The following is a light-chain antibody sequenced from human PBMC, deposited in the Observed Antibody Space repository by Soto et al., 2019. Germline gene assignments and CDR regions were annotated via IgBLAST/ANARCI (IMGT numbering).Light chain of an antibody. CDR1: QSVSSY. CDR2: DAS. Sequence: EIVLTQSPATLSLSPGERATLSCRAGQSVSSYLAWYQQKPGQAPRLLIYDASNRATGIPARFSGSGSGTDFTLTISSLEPEDFAVYYCQQRSNWRTFGQGTKLEIK. CDR3: QQRSNWRT. V-gene: IGKV3-11*01. J-gene: IGKJ2*01.